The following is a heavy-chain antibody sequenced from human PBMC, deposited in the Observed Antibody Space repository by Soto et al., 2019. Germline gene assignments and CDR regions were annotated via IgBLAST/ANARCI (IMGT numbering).Heavy chain of an antibody. CDR1: GFTFSSYA. V-gene: IGHV3-30-3*01. CDR3: AREAIAAAGTMGFDY. Sequence: QVQLVESGGGVVQPWRSLRLSCAASGFTFSSYAMHWVRQAPGKGLEWVAVISYDGSNKYYADSVKGRFTISRDNSKNTLYLQMNSLRAEDTAVYYCAREAIAAAGTMGFDYWGQGTLVTVTS. J-gene: IGHJ4*02. CDR2: ISYDGSNK. D-gene: IGHD6-13*01.